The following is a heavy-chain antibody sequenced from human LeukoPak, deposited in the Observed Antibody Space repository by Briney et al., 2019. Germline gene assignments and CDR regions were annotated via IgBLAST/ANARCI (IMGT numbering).Heavy chain of an antibody. D-gene: IGHD1-26*01. J-gene: IGHJ5*02. CDR2: MNPHSGKT. V-gene: IGHV1-8*01. CDR3: ARTIVGVLDP. CDR1: GYPFNNYD. Sequence: ASVKVSCKASGYPFNNYDINWARQATGQGLEWMGWMNPHSGKTGYAQNFQGRVTMTRNTSISTAYMELSSLRSEDTAVYYCARTIVGVLDPWGQGTLVTVSS.